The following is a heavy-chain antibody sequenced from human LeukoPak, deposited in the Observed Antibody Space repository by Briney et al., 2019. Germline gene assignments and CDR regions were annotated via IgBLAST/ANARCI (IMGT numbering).Heavy chain of an antibody. V-gene: IGHV4-31*03. D-gene: IGHD1-14*01. CDR2: IADIATK. CDR3: ARARMGPVPFDS. Sequence: ASETLSLTCSVSGASITSGAYYWSWLRQHPEKGLEWIGYIADIATKFYNPSFKSRVSISMDPSKNLFSLSLTSLTAADTAVYYCARARMGPVPFDSWGQGILVTVSS. CDR1: GASITSGAYY. J-gene: IGHJ4*02.